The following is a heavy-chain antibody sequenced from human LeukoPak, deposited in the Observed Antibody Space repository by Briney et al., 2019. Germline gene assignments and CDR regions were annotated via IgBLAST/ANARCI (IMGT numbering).Heavy chain of an antibody. J-gene: IGHJ6*04. D-gene: IGHD3-10*02. CDR2: IRYDGSNK. CDR3: AELGITMIGGV. Sequence: GGSLRLSCAASGFTFSSYGMHWVRQAPGKGLEWVAFIRYDGSNKYYADSVKGRFTISRDNAKNSLYLQMNSLRAEDTADYCAELGITMIGGVWGKGTTVTISS. V-gene: IGHV3-30*02. CDR1: GFTFSSYG.